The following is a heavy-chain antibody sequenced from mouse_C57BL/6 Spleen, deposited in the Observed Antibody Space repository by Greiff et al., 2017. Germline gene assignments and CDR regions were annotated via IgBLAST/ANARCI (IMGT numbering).Heavy chain of an antibody. CDR3: ASYYYGVGGFYFDY. CDR1: GYAFSSYW. V-gene: IGHV1-80*01. CDR2: IYPGDGDT. J-gene: IGHJ2*01. D-gene: IGHD1-1*01. Sequence: VQLQQSGAELVKPGASVKLSCKASGYAFSSYWMHWVKQRPGKGLEWIGQIYPGDGDTNYNDKFKGKATLTADKSSSPAYMQLSSLISEDSAVYFGASYYYGVGGFYFDYGGQGTTLTVSS.